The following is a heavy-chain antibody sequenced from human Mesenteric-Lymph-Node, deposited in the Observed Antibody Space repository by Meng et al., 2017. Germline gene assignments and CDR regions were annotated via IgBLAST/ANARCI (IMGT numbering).Heavy chain of an antibody. D-gene: IGHD5-12*01. CDR2: ISYHGSIA. V-gene: IGHV3-30*04. CDR1: EFTFGDHA. Sequence: GESLKISCAASEFTFGDHAMHWVRQAPGKGLEWVAVISYHGSIAYYADSVKGRFTVSRDNSKNTLYLQMNSLRAEDTAVYYCAKVNDEQWLRMPFDYWGQGTLVTVSS. J-gene: IGHJ4*02. CDR3: AKVNDEQWLRMPFDY.